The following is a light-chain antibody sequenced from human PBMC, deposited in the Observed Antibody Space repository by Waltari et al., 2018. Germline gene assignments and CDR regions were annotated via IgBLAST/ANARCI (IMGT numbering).Light chain of an antibody. CDR2: GNK. V-gene: IGLV1-40*01. CDR1: SSNIGADYD. Sequence: QSMLPQPPSVSGAPGQKVTISCTGSSSNIGADYDVYWYQQLPGTAPKHLIYGNKNRPSGVPDRFSVSKSGTSASLAITGLQAEDEADYYCQSYDSSLSGWVFGGGTKLTVL. J-gene: IGLJ3*02. CDR3: QSYDSSLSGWV.